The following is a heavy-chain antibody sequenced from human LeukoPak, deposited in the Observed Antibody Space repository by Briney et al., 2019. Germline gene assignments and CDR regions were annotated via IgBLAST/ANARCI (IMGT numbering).Heavy chain of an antibody. D-gene: IGHD3-22*01. Sequence: SETLSLTCTVSGGSISSYYWSWIRQPAGKGLEWIGRIYTSGSTNYNPSLKSRVTMSVDTSKNKLSLKLSSVTAADTAVYYCARDYYDSSGYTYYMDVWGKGTTVTVSS. CDR3: ARDYYDSSGYTYYMDV. CDR1: GGSISSYY. J-gene: IGHJ6*03. V-gene: IGHV4-4*07. CDR2: IYTSGST.